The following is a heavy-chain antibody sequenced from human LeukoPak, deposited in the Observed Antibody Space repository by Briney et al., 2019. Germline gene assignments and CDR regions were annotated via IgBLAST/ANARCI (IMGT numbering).Heavy chain of an antibody. V-gene: IGHV1-2*02. Sequence: ASVKVSCKASGYTFTGYYMHWVRQAPGQGLEWMGWINPNSGGTNYAQKLQGRVTMTRDTSNSTAYMELSRLRSDDTAVFYCARAGSSSRWVNDYWGQGTLVTVSS. J-gene: IGHJ4*02. CDR2: INPNSGGT. CDR3: ARAGSSSRWVNDY. D-gene: IGHD6-13*01. CDR1: GYTFTGYY.